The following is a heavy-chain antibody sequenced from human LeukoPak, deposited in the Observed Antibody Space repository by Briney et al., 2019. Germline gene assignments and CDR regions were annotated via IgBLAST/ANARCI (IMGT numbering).Heavy chain of an antibody. CDR1: GGSFSGYY. J-gene: IGHJ2*01. Sequence: SETLSLTCAVYGGSFSGYYWSWIRQPPGKGLEWIGEINHSGSTNYNPSLKSRVTISVDTSKNQFSLRLSSVTAADTAVYYCARVLEGSSGPHWYFDRWERGSLVSVSS. CDR2: INHSGST. V-gene: IGHV4-34*01. CDR3: ARVLEGSSGPHWYFDR. D-gene: IGHD6-19*01.